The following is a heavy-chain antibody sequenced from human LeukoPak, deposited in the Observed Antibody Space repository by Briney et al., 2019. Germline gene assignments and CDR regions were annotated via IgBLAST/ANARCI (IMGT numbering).Heavy chain of an antibody. V-gene: IGHV4-30-2*01. CDR3: ARETGVSYFDY. D-gene: IGHD3-9*01. J-gene: IGHJ4*02. CDR2: IYHSGST. Sequence: KPSETLSLTCAVSGGSISSGGYSWSWIRQPPGKGLEWIGYIYHSGSTYYNPSLKSRVTISVDRSKNQFSLKLSSVTAADTAVYYCARETGVSYFDYWGQGTLVTVSS. CDR1: GGSISSGGYS.